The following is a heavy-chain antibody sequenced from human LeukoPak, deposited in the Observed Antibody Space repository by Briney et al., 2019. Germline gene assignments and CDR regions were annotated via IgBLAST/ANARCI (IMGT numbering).Heavy chain of an antibody. CDR3: ARGSLRYFDY. V-gene: IGHV4-4*02. J-gene: IGHJ4*02. D-gene: IGHD3-10*01. CDR1: GGSISSNNW. CDR2: IYHSGST. Sequence: SETLSLTCAVSGGSISSNNWWSWVRQPPGKGLEWIGEIYHSGSTDYNPSLESRVTISVDKSKNKFSLKLSSVTAADTAVYYCARGSLRYFDYWGQGTLVTVSS.